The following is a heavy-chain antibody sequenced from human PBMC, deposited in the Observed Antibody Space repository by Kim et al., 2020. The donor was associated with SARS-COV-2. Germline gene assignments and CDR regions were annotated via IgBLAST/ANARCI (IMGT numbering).Heavy chain of an antibody. J-gene: IGHJ6*03. CDR3: ARPMASSSDSVVCYYSYY. V-gene: IGHV4-59*12. Sequence: SETLSLTCTVSGGSISSDYWSWLRQPPGKGLEWIGNICNSGSTNYNPSLTSRVIISVATSQTQFSLKLSFVTAADTAVYYCARPMASSSDSVVCYYSYY. D-gene: IGHD3-22*01. CDR1: GGSISSDY. CDR2: ICNSGST.